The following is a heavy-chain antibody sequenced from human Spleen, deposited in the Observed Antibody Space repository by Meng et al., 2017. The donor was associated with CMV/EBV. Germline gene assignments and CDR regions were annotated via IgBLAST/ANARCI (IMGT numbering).Heavy chain of an antibody. CDR1: GYTFTGYY. V-gene: IGHV1-2*02. Sequence: ASVKVSCKASGYTFTGYYMHWVRQAPGQGLEWMGWINPNSGGTNHAQKFQGRVTMTRDTSISTAYMELSRLRSDDTAVYYCARAVPAALTVGAFDIWGQGTMVTVSS. D-gene: IGHD2-2*01. CDR3: ARAVPAALTVGAFDI. J-gene: IGHJ3*02. CDR2: INPNSGGT.